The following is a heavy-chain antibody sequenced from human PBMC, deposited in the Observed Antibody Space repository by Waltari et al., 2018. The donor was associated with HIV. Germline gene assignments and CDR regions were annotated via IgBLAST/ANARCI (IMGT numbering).Heavy chain of an antibody. J-gene: IGHJ5*02. CDR1: GGSISSGSYY. CDR3: ARDERYYDSSGYFNWFDP. CDR2: IYTSGST. D-gene: IGHD3-22*01. V-gene: IGHV4-61*02. Sequence: QVQLQESGPGLVKPSQTLSLTCTVSGGSISSGSYYWSWIRQPAGKGLEWIGRIYTSGSTNYTPSRKSRVTIAVDTSKNQFSLKLSSVTAADTAVYYCARDERYYDSSGYFNWFDPWGQGTLVTVSS.